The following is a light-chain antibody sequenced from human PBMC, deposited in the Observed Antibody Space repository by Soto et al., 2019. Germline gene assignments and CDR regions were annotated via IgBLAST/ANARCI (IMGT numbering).Light chain of an antibody. CDR3: QQRSNWPGIT. CDR1: QGVTTN. J-gene: IGKJ5*01. CDR2: DAS. Sequence: VMTQSPATLSVSPGERVTLSCRAGQGVTTNFAWYQQKSGQAPRLLIYDASNRATGIPARFSGSGSGTDFTLTISSLEPEDFAVYYCQQRSNWPGITFGQGTRLEIK. V-gene: IGKV3D-11*01.